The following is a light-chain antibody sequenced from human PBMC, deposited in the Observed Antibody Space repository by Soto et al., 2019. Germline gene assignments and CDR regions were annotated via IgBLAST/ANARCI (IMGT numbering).Light chain of an antibody. V-gene: IGKV1-5*01. CDR3: QHYHSYPYT. CDR1: QSIGGW. Sequence: DIQMTQSPSTLSASVGDRVTITCRASQSIGGWLAWYQQRPGKAPRLLIYDASSVESGVPSRFSGSRSGTKFTLAISSLQPEDFATYYCQHYHSYPYTFGQVTKVEIK. J-gene: IGKJ2*01. CDR2: DAS.